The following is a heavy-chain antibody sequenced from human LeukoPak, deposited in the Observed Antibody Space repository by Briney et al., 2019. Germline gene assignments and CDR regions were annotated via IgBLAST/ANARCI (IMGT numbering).Heavy chain of an antibody. CDR1: GGSISSYY. CDR3: ARDSGTTGEVKFDP. Sequence: SETLSLTCTVSGGSISSYYWSWIRQPAGTALEWIGRIYTSGTITYNPSLKSRVTMSVDTYKNQFSLKLSSVLAADTAVYYCARDSGTTGEVKFDPWGQGNLVPVSS. V-gene: IGHV4-4*07. D-gene: IGHD3-10*01. J-gene: IGHJ5*02. CDR2: IYTSGTI.